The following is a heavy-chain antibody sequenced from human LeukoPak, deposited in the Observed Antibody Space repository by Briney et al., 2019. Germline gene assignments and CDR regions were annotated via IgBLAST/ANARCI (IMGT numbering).Heavy chain of an antibody. Sequence: SETLSLTCTVSGGSISSYYWSWIRQPPGKGLEWIGYIYYSGSTNYNPTLKSRVTISVDTSKNQFSLKLSSVTAADTAVHYCARGIRNWFDPWGQGTLVTVSS. CDR3: ARGIRNWFDP. J-gene: IGHJ5*02. CDR1: GGSISSYY. V-gene: IGHV4-59*01. CDR2: IYYSGST.